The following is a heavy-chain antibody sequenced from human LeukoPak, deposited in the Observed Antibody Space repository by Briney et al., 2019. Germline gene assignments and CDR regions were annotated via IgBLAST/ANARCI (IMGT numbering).Heavy chain of an antibody. CDR1: GGSVSSGSYY. CDR2: IYYSGST. J-gene: IGHJ4*02. D-gene: IGHD6-13*01. Sequence: SGTLSLTCTVSGGSVSSGSYYWSWIRQPPGKGLEWIGYIYYSGSTNYNPSLKSRVTISVDTSKNQFSLKLSSVTAADTAVYYCARDHRYSSSWYYWGQGTLVTVSS. CDR3: ARDHRYSSSWYY. V-gene: IGHV4-61*01.